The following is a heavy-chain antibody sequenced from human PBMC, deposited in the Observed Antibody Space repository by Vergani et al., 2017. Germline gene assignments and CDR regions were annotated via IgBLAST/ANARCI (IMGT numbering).Heavy chain of an antibody. J-gene: IGHJ6*03. CDR3: ARDLVDIVATTRNDYYYYMDV. CDR1: GGTFSSYA. D-gene: IGHD5-12*01. CDR2: IIPIFGTA. Sequence: QVQLVQSGAEVKKPGSSVKVSCKASGGTFSSYAISWVRQAPGQGLEWMGGIIPIFGTANYAQKFQSRVTITADESTSTAYMELGSLRSEDTAVYYCARDLVDIVATTRNDYYYYMDVWGKGTTVTVSS. V-gene: IGHV1-69*01.